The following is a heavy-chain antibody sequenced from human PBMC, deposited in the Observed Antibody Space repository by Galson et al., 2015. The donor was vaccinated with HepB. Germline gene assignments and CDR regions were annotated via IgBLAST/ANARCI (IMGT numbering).Heavy chain of an antibody. CDR3: VKGEGSYNGNDTGFDY. J-gene: IGHJ4*02. Sequence: SLRLSCAASGFTFSSYAMHWVRQAPGKGLEYVSAISSNGGSTYYADSVKGRFTISRDNSKNTLYLQMSSLRAEDTAVYYCVKGEGSYNGNDTGFDYWGQGTLVTVSS. CDR2: ISSNGGST. CDR1: GFTFSSYA. D-gene: IGHD1-20*01. V-gene: IGHV3-64D*06.